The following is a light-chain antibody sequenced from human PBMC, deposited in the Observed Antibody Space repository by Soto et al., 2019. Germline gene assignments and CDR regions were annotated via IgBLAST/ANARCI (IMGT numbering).Light chain of an antibody. CDR1: QRVSSH. CDR2: AAS. CDR3: HQYNNWPWT. V-gene: IGKV3-15*01. J-gene: IGKJ1*01. Sequence: ETVMTQSPVTLSVSPGDTATLSCRASQRVSSHLAWYQQRPGQAPRLLIYAASTRATGIPVRFSSSGSETEFTLTIRSLQSEDSALYYCHQYNNWPWTFGQGTKVEI.